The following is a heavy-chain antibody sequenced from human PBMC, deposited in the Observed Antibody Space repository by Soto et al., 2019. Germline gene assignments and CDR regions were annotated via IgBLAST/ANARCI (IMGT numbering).Heavy chain of an antibody. Sequence: QVQLQQWGAGLLKPSETLSLTCAVYGGSFSGYYWSWIRQPPGKGLEWIGEINHSGSTNYNPSLKSRVTISVDTSKNQFSLKLSSVTAADTAVYSCARRKVTMVRGVIRRLYFQHWGQGTLVTVSS. CDR1: GGSFSGYY. CDR2: INHSGST. D-gene: IGHD3-10*01. V-gene: IGHV4-34*01. CDR3: ARRKVTMVRGVIRRLYFQH. J-gene: IGHJ1*01.